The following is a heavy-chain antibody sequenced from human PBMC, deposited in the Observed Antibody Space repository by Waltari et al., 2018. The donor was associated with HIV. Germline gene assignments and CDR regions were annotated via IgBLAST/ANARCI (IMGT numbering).Heavy chain of an antibody. V-gene: IGHV3-48*01. J-gene: IGHJ4*02. D-gene: IGHD3-3*01. CDR3: ARDITLTPGPDY. CDR1: GFSFSTYS. Sequence: EVQLVESGGDLVQPGGSLRLSCAVSGFSFSTYSMNWFRQTPGKGLEWVSYISSSSPTVYYAESVKGRFTISRDNAKNSVYLQMNSLRAEDTAVYYCARDITLTPGPDYWGQGTLVTVSS. CDR2: ISSSSPTV.